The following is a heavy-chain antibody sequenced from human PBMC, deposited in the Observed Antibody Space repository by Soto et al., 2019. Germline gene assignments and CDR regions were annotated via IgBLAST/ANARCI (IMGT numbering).Heavy chain of an antibody. V-gene: IGHV1-2*02. CDR2: INPSSGST. CDR3: ARGVDIVVVVAAVPYYMDV. CDR1: GYSFTNFH. Sequence: ASVKVSCKASGYSFTNFHIHWVRQAPGQGLEWMGMINPSSGSTKYAQRLQGRVTMTRDASISTAYMELSRLRSDDTAVYYCARGVDIVVVVAAVPYYMDVWGKGTTVTVSS. D-gene: IGHD2-15*01. J-gene: IGHJ6*03.